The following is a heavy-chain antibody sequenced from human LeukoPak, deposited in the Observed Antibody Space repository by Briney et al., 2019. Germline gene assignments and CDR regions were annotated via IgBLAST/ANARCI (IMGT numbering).Heavy chain of an antibody. D-gene: IGHD1-26*01. CDR1: GFTFSSYA. Sequence: GGSLRLSCAASGFTFSSYAMSWVRQAPGKGLEWVSAISGSGGSTYYADSVKGRFTISRDNSKNTLYLQMNSLRAEDTAVYYCARFVCGSYSLPYYFDYWGQGTLVTVSS. CDR2: ISGSGGST. CDR3: ARFVCGSYSLPYYFDY. V-gene: IGHV3-23*01. J-gene: IGHJ4*02.